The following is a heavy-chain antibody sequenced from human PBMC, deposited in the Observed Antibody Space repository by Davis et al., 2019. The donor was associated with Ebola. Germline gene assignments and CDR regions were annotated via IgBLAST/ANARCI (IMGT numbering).Heavy chain of an antibody. Sequence: GGSLRLSCAASGFTFSSYAMHWVRQAPGKGLEWVAVISYDGSNKYYADSVKGRFTISRDNSKNTLYLQMNSLRPEDTAVYYCARDHGYWGQGTLVTVSS. J-gene: IGHJ4*02. CDR1: GFTFSSYA. V-gene: IGHV3-30*14. CDR2: ISYDGSNK. CDR3: ARDHGY.